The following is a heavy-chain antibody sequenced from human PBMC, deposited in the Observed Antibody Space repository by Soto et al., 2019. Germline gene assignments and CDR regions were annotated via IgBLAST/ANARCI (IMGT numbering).Heavy chain of an antibody. CDR3: ARGTSGYYYYFDY. D-gene: IGHD3-22*01. Sequence: SETLSLTCTVSGGSISSGCYYWSWIRQHPGKGLEWIGYIYYSGSTYYNPSLKSRVTISVDTSKNQFSLKLSSVTAADTAVYYCARGTSGYYYYFDYWGQGTLVTVSS. J-gene: IGHJ4*02. CDR2: IYYSGST. V-gene: IGHV4-31*03. CDR1: GGSISSGCYY.